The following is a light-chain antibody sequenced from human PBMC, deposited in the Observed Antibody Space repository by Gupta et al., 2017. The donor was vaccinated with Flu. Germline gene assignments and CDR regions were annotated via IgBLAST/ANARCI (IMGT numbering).Light chain of an antibody. CDR2: WGS. Sequence: DIVMTQSPDSLAVSLGERATIICKSSQSVLYNHNNKKYLPWYQQKPGQPPNLLISWGSTRVHGMLDSFSGSACLTHITLSISSRHVEDVAVYYCQQPTSTAGTFGQGTXVEIK. CDR3: QQPTSTAGT. CDR1: QSVLYNHNNKKY. J-gene: IGKJ1*01. V-gene: IGKV4-1*01.